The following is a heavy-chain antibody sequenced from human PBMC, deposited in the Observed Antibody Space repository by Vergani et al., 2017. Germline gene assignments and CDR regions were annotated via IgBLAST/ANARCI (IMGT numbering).Heavy chain of an antibody. CDR2: IYYSGST. CDR3: SSSIMITFGGVIGFDY. V-gene: IGHV4-30-4*01. D-gene: IGHD3-16*02. J-gene: IGHJ4*02. CDR1: GGSISSGDYY. Sequence: QVQLQESGPGLVKPSQTLSLTCTVSGGSISSGDYYWSWIRQPPGKGLEWIGYIYYSGSTYYNPSLKSRVTIAVDTSKNQLSLKLSSVTAADTAVYYCSSSIMITFGGVIGFDYWGQGTLVTVSS.